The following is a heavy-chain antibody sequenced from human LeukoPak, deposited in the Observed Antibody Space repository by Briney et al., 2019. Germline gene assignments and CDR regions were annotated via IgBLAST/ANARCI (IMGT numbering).Heavy chain of an antibody. J-gene: IGHJ5*02. V-gene: IGHV4-39*01. D-gene: IGHD3-10*01. CDR3: ARNRYYYGSGNYGVPNWFDP. CDR2: IYYSGST. CDR1: GGSISSSSYY. Sequence: SEALSLTCTVSGGSISSSSYYWGWIRQPPGKGLEWIVSIYYSGSTYYNPSLKSRVTISVDTSKNQFSLKLTSVTAADTAVYYCARNRYYYGSGNYGVPNWFDPCGQGTLVTVSS.